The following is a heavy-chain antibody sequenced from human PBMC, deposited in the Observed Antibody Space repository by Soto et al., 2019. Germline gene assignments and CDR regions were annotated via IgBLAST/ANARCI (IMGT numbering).Heavy chain of an antibody. Sequence: EVQLLESGGGLVQPGGSLRLSCAASGFTFSSYAMSWVRQAPGKGLEWVSAISGSGGSTYYADSVKGRFTISRDNSKNSLYLQMNSLRAEDTAVYYCAKGYYDFWSGYFLSGVPPDYFDYWGQGTLVTVSS. CDR2: ISGSGGST. CDR1: GFTFSSYA. CDR3: AKGYYDFWSGYFLSGVPPDYFDY. J-gene: IGHJ4*02. V-gene: IGHV3-23*01. D-gene: IGHD3-3*01.